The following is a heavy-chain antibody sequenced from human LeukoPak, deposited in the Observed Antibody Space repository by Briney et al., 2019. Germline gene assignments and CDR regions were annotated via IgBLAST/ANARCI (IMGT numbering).Heavy chain of an antibody. CDR3: ARLSDRILGSYYFDY. J-gene: IGHJ4*02. CDR2: ISYSGST. Sequence: SETLSLTCTVSGGSISSHYWNWIRQPPGKGLEWIGHISYSGSTNYNPSLKSRVTISVDTSKNHYSLKLSSVTAADTAVYYCARLSDRILGSYYFDYWGQGTLDTVSS. CDR1: GGSISSHY. D-gene: IGHD3-9*01. V-gene: IGHV4-59*08.